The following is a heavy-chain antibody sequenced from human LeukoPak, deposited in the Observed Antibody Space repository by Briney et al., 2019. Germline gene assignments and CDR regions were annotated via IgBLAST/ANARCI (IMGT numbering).Heavy chain of an antibody. CDR2: INHSGDT. CDR1: GGSFSGFY. V-gene: IGHV4-34*01. J-gene: IGHJ4*02. D-gene: IGHD3-10*01. Sequence: PSENLSLTCAVYGGSFSGFYWSWIRQSPGKGPEWIGEINHSGDTNYNPSLKSRLTISVDTSKNHVSLNLSSVTAADTAVYYCHLVRGGGYFDYWGQGILVTVSS. CDR3: HLVRGGGYFDY.